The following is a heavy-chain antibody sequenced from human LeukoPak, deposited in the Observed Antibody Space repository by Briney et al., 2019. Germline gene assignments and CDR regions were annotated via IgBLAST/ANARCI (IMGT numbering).Heavy chain of an antibody. V-gene: IGHV3-7*01. J-gene: IGHJ6*02. CDR2: IKQDGSEK. Sequence: GGSLRLSCAASGFTFSSYWMSWVRQAPGKGLEWVANIKQDGSEKYYVDSVKGRFTISRDNAKNSLYLQMNSLRAEDTAMYYCARDKEGGYDFWSGYSSRYYGMDVWGQGTTVTVSS. CDR3: ARDKEGGYDFWSGYSSRYYGMDV. CDR1: GFTFSSYW. D-gene: IGHD3-3*01.